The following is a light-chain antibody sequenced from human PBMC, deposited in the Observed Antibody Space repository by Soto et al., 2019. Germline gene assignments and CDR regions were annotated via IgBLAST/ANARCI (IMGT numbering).Light chain of an antibody. CDR3: QQRSNWPRT. V-gene: IGKV3-11*01. J-gene: IGKJ1*01. CDR1: QSVGTY. Sequence: EIVFTQSPVILPLSPGERATLSCRASQSVGTYLDWYPQKPGQAPRLLIYDASNRETGIPARFSGSGSGTEFTLTISSLEPEDFAVYYCQQRSNWPRTFGQGTKVDIK. CDR2: DAS.